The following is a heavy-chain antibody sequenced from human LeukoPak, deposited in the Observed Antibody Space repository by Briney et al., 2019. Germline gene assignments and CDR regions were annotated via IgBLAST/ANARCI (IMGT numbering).Heavy chain of an antibody. CDR2: VRSKAYGGTT. CDR3: TRTSRGWFGNSYFDY. CDR1: GFTFSDHA. D-gene: IGHD3-10*01. J-gene: IGHJ4*02. Sequence: GRSLRLSCTVSGFTFSDHAMTWVRQAPGKGLEWVGFVRSKAYGGTTEYAASVKGRFTISRDDSKSIAYLQMNSLKTEDTAVYYCTRTSRGWFGNSYFDYWGQGTLVTVSS. V-gene: IGHV3-49*04.